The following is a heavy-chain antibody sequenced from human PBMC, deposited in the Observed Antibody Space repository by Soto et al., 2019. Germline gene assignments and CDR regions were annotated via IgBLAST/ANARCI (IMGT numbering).Heavy chain of an antibody. CDR3: AKDLSTGITGTCLSCLDY. D-gene: IGHD1-7*01. Sequence: GGSLRLSCAASGFTFSSYGMHWVRQAPGKGLEWVAVISYDGSNKYYADSVKGRFTISRDNSKNTLYLQMNSLRAEDTAVYYCAKDLSTGITGTCLSCLDYWGQGTLVTVSS. CDR1: GFTFSSYG. CDR2: ISYDGSNK. J-gene: IGHJ4*02. V-gene: IGHV3-30*18.